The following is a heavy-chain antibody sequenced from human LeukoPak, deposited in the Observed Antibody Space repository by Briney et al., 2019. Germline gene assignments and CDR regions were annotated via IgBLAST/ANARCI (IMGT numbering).Heavy chain of an antibody. CDR2: ISGSGDST. D-gene: IGHD4/OR15-4a*01. CDR1: GFTFYSYG. Sequence: GGSLRLSCAASGFTFYSYGMSWVRQAPGKGLEWVSAISGSGDSTYYADSVKGRFTISRDNSKNTLYLQMNSLRAEDTAVYYCARRAGAYSHPYDYWGQGTLVTVSS. J-gene: IGHJ4*02. V-gene: IGHV3-23*01. CDR3: ARRAGAYSHPYDY.